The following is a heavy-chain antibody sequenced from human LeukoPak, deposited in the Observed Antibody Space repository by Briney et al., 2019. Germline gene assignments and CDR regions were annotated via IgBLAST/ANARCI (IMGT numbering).Heavy chain of an antibody. CDR2: ISSSGNTI. CDR1: GFTFSSYE. J-gene: IGHJ4*02. D-gene: IGHD3-22*01. V-gene: IGHV3-48*03. Sequence: GGSLRLSCAASGFTFSSYEMNWVRQAPGKGLEWVSYISSSGNTINYADSVKGRFTISRDNAKNSLYLQMNSLRAEDTAVYYCARALRITMIGDYWGQGTLVTVSS. CDR3: ARALRITMIGDY.